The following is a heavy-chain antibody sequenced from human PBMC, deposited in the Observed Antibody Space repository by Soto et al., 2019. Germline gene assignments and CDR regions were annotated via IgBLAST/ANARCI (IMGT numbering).Heavy chain of an antibody. J-gene: IGHJ6*02. Sequence: QVQLVQSGAEVKKPGASVKVSCKASGYTFINYGISWVLQAPGQGLEWMGWSSTYNGNTKSAQKVQGRVTMTTATSTSTAYMELRSLRSDDTAMYYCARWLRNGMHVWGQGTTVTLSS. CDR2: SSTYNGNT. CDR1: GYTFINYG. D-gene: IGHD3-22*01. CDR3: ARWLRNGMHV. V-gene: IGHV1-18*04.